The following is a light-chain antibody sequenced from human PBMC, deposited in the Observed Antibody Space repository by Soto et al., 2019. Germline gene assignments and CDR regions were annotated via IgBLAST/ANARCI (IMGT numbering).Light chain of an antibody. CDR1: QSVSSSY. V-gene: IGKV3-20*01. CDR2: GAS. J-gene: IGKJ4*01. CDR3: QQYGSSPLT. Sequence: GLTQTPGTLSLSPGERATLSCRASQSVSSSYLAWYQQKPGQAPRLLIYGASSRATGIPDRFSGSGSGTDFTLTISRLEPEDFAVYYCQQYGSSPLTFGGGTKVDIK.